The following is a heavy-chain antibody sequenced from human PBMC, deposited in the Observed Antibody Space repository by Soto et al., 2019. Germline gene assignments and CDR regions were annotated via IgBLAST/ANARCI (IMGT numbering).Heavy chain of an antibody. J-gene: IGHJ5*02. CDR2: IDPSDSYA. Sequence: GESLKISCKASGYSFTSYWISWVRQMPGKGLEWMGRIDPSDSYANYSPSFQGHVTISADKSINTAYLQWSSLKASDTAMYYCGRVRVDKAEGWFDPWGQGTLVTVSS. CDR3: GRVRVDKAEGWFDP. V-gene: IGHV5-10-1*01. CDR1: GYSFTSYW. D-gene: IGHD5-18*01.